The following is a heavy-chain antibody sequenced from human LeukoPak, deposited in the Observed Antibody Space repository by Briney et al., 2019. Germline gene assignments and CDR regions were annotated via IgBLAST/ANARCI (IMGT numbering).Heavy chain of an antibody. Sequence: PSETLSLTCTVSGGSISSYYWSRIRQPPGKGLEWIGYIYYSGSTNYNPSLKSRVTISVDTSKNQFSLKLSSVTAADTAVYYCARGFPGAPVAFDIWGQGTMVTVSS. D-gene: IGHD2/OR15-2a*01. J-gene: IGHJ3*02. CDR1: GGSISSYY. V-gene: IGHV4-59*01. CDR3: ARGFPGAPVAFDI. CDR2: IYYSGST.